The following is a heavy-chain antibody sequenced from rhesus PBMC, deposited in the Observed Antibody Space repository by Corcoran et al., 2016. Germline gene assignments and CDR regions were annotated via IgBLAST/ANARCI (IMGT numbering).Heavy chain of an antibody. J-gene: IGHJ4*01. D-gene: IGHD6-13*01. CDR1: GGSVSRTY. CDR2: VYGSGGST. CDR3: AGRSGYSSWVFDY. Sequence: QVQLQESGPGLVKPSETLSLTCAVSGGSVSRTYWSWIRQAPGQGLEWIGRVYGSGGSTDYNPSLKSRVTISTDTSKNQFSLKLSSVTAADTAVYYCAGRSGYSSWVFDYWGQGVLVTVSS. V-gene: IGHV4-160*01.